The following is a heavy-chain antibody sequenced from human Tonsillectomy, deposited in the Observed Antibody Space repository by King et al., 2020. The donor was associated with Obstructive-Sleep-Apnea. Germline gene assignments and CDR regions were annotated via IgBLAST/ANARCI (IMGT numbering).Heavy chain of an antibody. Sequence: VQLQESGPGLVKTSETLSLTCTVSGGSISSYYWSWIRQPAGKGLEWIGRIYTSGSTNYNPSLKSRVTMSVDTSKNQFSLKLSSVTAADTAVYYCARGLFYGNFTRVSAFDIWGQGTMVTVSS. CDR2: IYTSGST. D-gene: IGHD1-1*01. CDR3: ARGLFYGNFTRVSAFDI. V-gene: IGHV4-4*07. CDR1: GGSISSYY. J-gene: IGHJ3*02.